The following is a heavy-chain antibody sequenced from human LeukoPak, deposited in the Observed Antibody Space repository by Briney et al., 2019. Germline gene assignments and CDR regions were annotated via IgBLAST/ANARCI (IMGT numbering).Heavy chain of an antibody. Sequence: GGSLRLSCAASGFIVSTNYMSWVRQAPGKGLEWVSTIYSGGSTEYTDSVKGRFTISRDNSKNTLYLQMNSLRAEDTAVYYCAGRDFDTGSNYYWTRYYMDVWGRGTTVTVSS. J-gene: IGHJ6*03. CDR3: AGRDFDTGSNYYWTRYYMDV. CDR1: GFIVSTNY. D-gene: IGHD3-22*01. V-gene: IGHV3-53*01. CDR2: IYSGGST.